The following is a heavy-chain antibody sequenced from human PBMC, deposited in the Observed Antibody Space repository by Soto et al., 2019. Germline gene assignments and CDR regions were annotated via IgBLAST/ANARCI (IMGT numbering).Heavy chain of an antibody. Sequence: SGPTLVNPTQTLTLSCTFSGFSLSTSGVGVGWIRQPPGKALEWLALIYWNDDTRYSPSLKSRLTITKDTSKNQVVLTMTNMDPVDTATYSCAHTYYDSSGSLPIDYWGRGTLVTVSS. J-gene: IGHJ4*02. CDR1: GFSLSTSGVG. V-gene: IGHV2-5*01. CDR3: AHTYYDSSGSLPIDY. D-gene: IGHD3-22*01. CDR2: IYWNDDT.